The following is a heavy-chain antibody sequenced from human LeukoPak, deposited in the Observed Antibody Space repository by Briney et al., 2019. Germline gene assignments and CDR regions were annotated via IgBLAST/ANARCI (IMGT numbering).Heavy chain of an antibody. V-gene: IGHV3-48*03. CDR3: ARDRCSSTSCYYEDNWFDP. CDR1: GFTFSSYE. Sequence: PGGSLRLSCAASGFTFSSYEMNWVRQAPGKGLEWVSYISSSGSTIYYADSVKGRFTISRDNAKNSLYLQMNSLRAEDTAVYYCARDRCSSTSCYYEDNWFDPWGQGTLVTVSS. CDR2: ISSSGSTI. D-gene: IGHD2-2*01. J-gene: IGHJ5*02.